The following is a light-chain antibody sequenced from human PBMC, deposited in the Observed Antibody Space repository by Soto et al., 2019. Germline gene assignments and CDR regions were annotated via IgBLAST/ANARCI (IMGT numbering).Light chain of an antibody. CDR3: SSYTSSSTLAYV. J-gene: IGLJ1*01. Sequence: QSALTQPPSASGSPGQSVAISCTGTNSDIGGYNYVSWYQQHPGKAPKLMIYEVSNRPSGVSNRFSGSKSGNTASLTISGLQAEDEADYYCSSYTSSSTLAYVFGTGTKLTVL. CDR1: NSDIGGYNY. V-gene: IGLV2-14*01. CDR2: EVS.